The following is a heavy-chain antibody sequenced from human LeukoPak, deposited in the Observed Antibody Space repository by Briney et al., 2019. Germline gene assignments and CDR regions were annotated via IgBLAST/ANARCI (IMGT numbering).Heavy chain of an antibody. V-gene: IGHV3-7*01. CDR1: GFTFSSYW. CDR2: IKQDGSEK. J-gene: IGHJ4*02. D-gene: IGHD1-26*01. CDR3: ARLYSGSYLDY. Sequence: GGSLRLSCAASGFTFSSYWMSWVRQAPGEGLEWVANIKQDGSEKYYVDSVKGRFTISRDNAKNSLYLQMNSLRAEDTAVYYCARLYSGSYLDYWGQGTLVTVSS.